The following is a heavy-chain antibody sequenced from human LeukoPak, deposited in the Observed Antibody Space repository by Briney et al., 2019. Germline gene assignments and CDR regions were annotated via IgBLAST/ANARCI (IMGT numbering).Heavy chain of an antibody. J-gene: IGHJ4*02. CDR3: ARDSGGSYYEFDY. D-gene: IGHD1-26*01. CDR2: IKQDGSEK. V-gene: IGHV3-7*01. Sequence: GGSLRLSCAASGFTFSSYWMSWVRQAPGKGLEWVANIKQDGSEKYYVDSVKGRFTISRDNAKNSLYLQMNSLRVEDTAVYYCARDSGGSYYEFDYWGQGTLVTVSS. CDR1: GFTFSSYW.